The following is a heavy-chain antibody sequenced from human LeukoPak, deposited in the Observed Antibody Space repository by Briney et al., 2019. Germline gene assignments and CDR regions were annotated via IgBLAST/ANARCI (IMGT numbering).Heavy chain of an antibody. CDR1: GGSISSSSYY. D-gene: IGHD3-22*01. CDR3: ARSYYDSSGYLYFDY. CDR2: IYYSGST. Sequence: SETLSLTCTVSGGSISSSSYYWGWIRQPPGKGLEWIGSIYYSGSTYYNPSLKSRVTISVDTSKNQFSLKLSSVTAADTAVYYCARSYYDSSGYLYFDYWGQGTLATVSS. J-gene: IGHJ4*02. V-gene: IGHV4-39*07.